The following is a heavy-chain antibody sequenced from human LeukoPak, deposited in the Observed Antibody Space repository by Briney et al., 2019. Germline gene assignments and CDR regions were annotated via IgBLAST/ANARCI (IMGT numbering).Heavy chain of an antibody. Sequence: ASVKVSCTASGYTFTSYDINWVRQATGQGLEWMGWMNPNSGNTGYAQKFQGRVTMTRYTSISTAYLELSSLRSEDTGVYYCARGAGSMVRGVITHAFDIGSQGTIVTVSS. D-gene: IGHD3-10*01. CDR2: MNPNSGNT. V-gene: IGHV1-8*01. J-gene: IGHJ3*02. CDR3: ARGAGSMVRGVITHAFDI. CDR1: GYTFTSYD.